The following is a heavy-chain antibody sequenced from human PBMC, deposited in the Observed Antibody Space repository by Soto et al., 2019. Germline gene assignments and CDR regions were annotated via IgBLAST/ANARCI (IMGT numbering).Heavy chain of an antibody. Sequence: EASVKVSCKASGGTFSSYAISWVRQAPGQGLEWMGGIIPIFGTANYAQKFQGRVTITADESTSTAYMELSSLRSEDTAVYYCARAPRNYDILTGYGPGYYYYGMDVWGQGTTVTSP. CDR1: GGTFSSYA. D-gene: IGHD3-9*01. V-gene: IGHV1-69*13. CDR3: ARAPRNYDILTGYGPGYYYYGMDV. CDR2: IIPIFGTA. J-gene: IGHJ6*02.